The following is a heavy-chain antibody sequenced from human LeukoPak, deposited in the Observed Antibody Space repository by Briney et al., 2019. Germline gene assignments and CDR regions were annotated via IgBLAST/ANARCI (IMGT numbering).Heavy chain of an antibody. D-gene: IGHD3-16*01. J-gene: IGHJ5*02. CDR2: IYYTGGI. CDR3: ARQLGHWFDP. CDR1: GGSISGYQ. Sequence: SETLSLTCTVSGGSISGYQWSWIRQPPGKGLEWIGKIYYTGGINYNPSLKSRVTMSVDTSKNQFYLKLSSVIAADTAVYYCARQLGHWFDPWGQGALVTVSS. V-gene: IGHV4-59*01.